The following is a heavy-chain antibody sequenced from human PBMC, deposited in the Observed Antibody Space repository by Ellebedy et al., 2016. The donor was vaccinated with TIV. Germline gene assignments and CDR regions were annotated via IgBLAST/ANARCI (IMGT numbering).Heavy chain of an antibody. CDR1: GFTFSTYS. CDR2: IYSGGSTI. V-gene: IGHV3-48*02. D-gene: IGHD4-17*01. Sequence: GESLKISCSASGFTFSTYSMNWVRQAPGKGLEWISYIYSGGSTIYYADSVKGRFTISRDNADNSLYLQMNSLRDEDTAVYYCARESDDYGDYWFDYWGQGTLVTVSS. J-gene: IGHJ4*02. CDR3: ARESDDYGDYWFDY.